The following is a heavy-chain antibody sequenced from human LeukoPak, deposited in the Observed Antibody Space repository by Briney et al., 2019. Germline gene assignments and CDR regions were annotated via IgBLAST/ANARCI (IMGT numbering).Heavy chain of an antibody. CDR3: AKKGIDGSGYDLDY. Sequence: TGGSLRLPCAASGFTFSSYAMSWVRQAPGKGLEWVSAISGSGGSTYYADSVKGRFTISRDTSKNTLYLQMNSLRAEDTAVYYCAKKGIDGSGYDLDYWGQGTLVTVSS. CDR2: ISGSGGST. D-gene: IGHD5-12*01. CDR1: GFTFSSYA. J-gene: IGHJ4*02. V-gene: IGHV3-23*01.